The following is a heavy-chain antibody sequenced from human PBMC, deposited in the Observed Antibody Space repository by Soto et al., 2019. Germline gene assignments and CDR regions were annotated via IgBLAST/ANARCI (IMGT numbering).Heavy chain of an antibody. CDR2: IYYSGST. D-gene: IGHD6-19*01. V-gene: IGHV4-31*03. CDR1: GGSISSGGYY. CDR3: ARAHVSGWSSGWFDP. J-gene: IGHJ5*02. Sequence: QVQLQESGPGLVKPSQTLSLTCTVSGGSISSGGYYWSWIRQHPGKGLEWIGYIYYSGSTYYNPSLKSRVTISVDPSKNQFSLKLSSVTAADTAVYYCARAHVSGWSSGWFDPWGQGTLVTVSS.